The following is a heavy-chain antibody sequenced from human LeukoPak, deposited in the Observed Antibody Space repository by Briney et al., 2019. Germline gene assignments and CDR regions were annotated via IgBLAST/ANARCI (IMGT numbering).Heavy chain of an antibody. J-gene: IGHJ4*02. CDR3: ATRVETVAGTAYYFDY. CDR2: FDPEDGET. Sequence: ASVKVSCKVSGYTLTELSMHWVRQAPGKGLEWMGGFDPEDGETIYAQKFQGRVTMTEDTSTDTAYMELSSLRSEDTAVYYCATRVETVAGTAYYFDYWGQGTLVTVSS. V-gene: IGHV1-24*01. CDR1: GYTLTELS. D-gene: IGHD6-19*01.